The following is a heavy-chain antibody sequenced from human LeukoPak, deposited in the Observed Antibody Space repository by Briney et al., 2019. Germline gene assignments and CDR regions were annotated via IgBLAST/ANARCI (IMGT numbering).Heavy chain of an antibody. D-gene: IGHD6-19*01. V-gene: IGHV3-23*01. CDR3: AKDQYSSGWYTSSDY. CDR2: ISGSGGST. J-gene: IGHJ4*02. Sequence: PGGSLRLSCAASGFTFSSYAMSWVRQAPGKGLGWVSAISGSGGSTYYADSVKGRFTISRDNSKNTLYLQMNSLRAEDTAVYYCAKDQYSSGWYTSSDYWGQGTLVTVSS. CDR1: GFTFSSYA.